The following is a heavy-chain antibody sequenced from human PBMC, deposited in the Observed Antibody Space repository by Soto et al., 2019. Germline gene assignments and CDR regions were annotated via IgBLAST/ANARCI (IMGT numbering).Heavy chain of an antibody. Sequence: LRLSCAASGFSFGTYSMHWVRQAPGKGLEWVAFISNDGSNKYYADSVKGRFTISRDNAKSSLFLQMSSLRAEDTAVYYCARPRDSGSSSNGFGYWGQGTLVTVSS. J-gene: IGHJ4*02. D-gene: IGHD6-19*01. CDR1: GFSFGTYS. V-gene: IGHV3-30*03. CDR3: ARPRDSGSSSNGFGY. CDR2: ISNDGSNK.